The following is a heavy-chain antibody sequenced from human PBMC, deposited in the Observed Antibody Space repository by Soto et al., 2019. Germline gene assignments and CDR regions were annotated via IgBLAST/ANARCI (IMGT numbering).Heavy chain of an antibody. V-gene: IGHV1-18*01. Sequence: GASVKVSCKASGYTFTSYGISWVRQAPGQGLEWMGWISAYNGNTNYAQKLQGRVTMTTDTSTSTAYMELRSLRSDDTAVYYCALDDLCSSTSCGSGYWGQGTLVTVSS. J-gene: IGHJ4*02. CDR1: GYTFTSYG. CDR3: ALDDLCSSTSCGSGY. D-gene: IGHD2-2*01. CDR2: ISAYNGNT.